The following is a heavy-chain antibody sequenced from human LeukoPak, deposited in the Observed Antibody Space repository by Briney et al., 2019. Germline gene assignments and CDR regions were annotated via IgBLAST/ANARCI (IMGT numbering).Heavy chain of an antibody. Sequence: ASVKVSCTASGYTFTAYYMHWVRQAPGQGLEWMGWINPNSGGINYEQKFQGRVTMTRDTSISTAYMELSRLTSDDTAVYYCARDAANMVRGVMGKWGQGTLVTVSS. J-gene: IGHJ4*02. CDR3: ARDAANMVRGVMGK. CDR1: GYTFTAYY. CDR2: INPNSGGI. V-gene: IGHV1-2*02. D-gene: IGHD3-10*01.